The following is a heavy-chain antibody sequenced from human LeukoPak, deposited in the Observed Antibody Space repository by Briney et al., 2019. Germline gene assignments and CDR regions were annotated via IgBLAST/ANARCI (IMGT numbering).Heavy chain of an antibody. CDR2: IYYSGST. V-gene: IGHV4-59*01. D-gene: IGHD3-16*01. CDR3: ARETSQKGAHYMDV. J-gene: IGHJ6*03. Sequence: SETLSRTCTVSAVSSSSYYWTWLRQPPGKGLAWIAYIYYSGSTNYNPSLKSRVTISVDTSKKQFSLKLTSVTVADTAVYYCARETSQKGAHYMDVWGKGTTVTISS. CDR1: AVSSSSYY.